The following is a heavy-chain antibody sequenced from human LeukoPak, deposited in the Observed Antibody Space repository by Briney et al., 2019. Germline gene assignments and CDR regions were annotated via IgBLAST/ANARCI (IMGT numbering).Heavy chain of an antibody. J-gene: IGHJ4*02. CDR2: MNWNGNDI. Sequence: GGSLRLSCAASGLTFDDYGMNWVRQVPGKGLEWVCGMNWNGNDIGYADSVKGRFTISRDNAKNFLYLQMNSLRVEDMALYYCATSAYLDHWGQGTLVTVSS. CDR1: GLTFDDYG. V-gene: IGHV3-20*04. D-gene: IGHD3-16*01. CDR3: ATSAYLDH.